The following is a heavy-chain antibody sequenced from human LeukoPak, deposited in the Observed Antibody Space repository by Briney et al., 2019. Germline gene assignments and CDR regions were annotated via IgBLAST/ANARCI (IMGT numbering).Heavy chain of an antibody. V-gene: IGHV3-53*01. D-gene: IGHD6-13*01. Sequence: GGSLRLSCAASGFTVSSNYMSWVRQAPGKGLEWVSVIYSGGSTYYADSVRGRFTISRDNSKNTLYLQMNSLRAEDTAVYYCARVGYSSSWGNYWGQGTLVTVSS. CDR3: ARVGYSSSWGNY. CDR2: IYSGGST. CDR1: GFTVSSNY. J-gene: IGHJ4*02.